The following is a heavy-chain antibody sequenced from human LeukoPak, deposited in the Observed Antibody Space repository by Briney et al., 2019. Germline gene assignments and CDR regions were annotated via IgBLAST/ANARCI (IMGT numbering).Heavy chain of an antibody. CDR3: ARNVYNFDY. CDR1: GFTFSSYE. Sequence: PGGSLRLSCAASGFTFSSYEMNWVRQAPGKGLERVSYISSSGSTIYYADSVQGRFTISRDNAQNSLYLQMSGLRAEDTAVYYCARNVYNFDYWGQGTLVTVSS. D-gene: IGHD3-10*02. J-gene: IGHJ4*02. V-gene: IGHV3-48*03. CDR2: ISSSGSTI.